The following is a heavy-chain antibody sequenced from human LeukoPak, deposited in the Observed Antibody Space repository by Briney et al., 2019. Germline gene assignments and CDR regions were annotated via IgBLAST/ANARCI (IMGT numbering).Heavy chain of an antibody. Sequence: GGSLRLSCAAWGFTFSSYGMHWVRQAPGKGLGWVAVISYDGSNKYYADSVKGRFTISRDNSKNTLYLQMNSLRAEDTAVYYCAKAGGLLWFGELGVEDYWGQGTLVTVSS. CDR3: AKAGGLLWFGELGVEDY. CDR2: ISYDGSNK. J-gene: IGHJ4*02. D-gene: IGHD3-10*01. V-gene: IGHV3-30*18. CDR1: GFTFSSYG.